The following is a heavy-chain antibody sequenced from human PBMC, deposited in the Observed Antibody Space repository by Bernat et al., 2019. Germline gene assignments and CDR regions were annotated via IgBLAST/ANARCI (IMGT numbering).Heavy chain of an antibody. D-gene: IGHD2-21*02. V-gene: IGHV1-3*05. J-gene: IGHJ4*02. Sequence: QVQLVQSGAEENKPGASVKVSCKASGYTFTSYAMHWVRQAPGQRLEWMGWINAGNGNTKYSQKFQGRVTITRDTSASTAYMELSSLRSEDTAVYYCAREHCGGDCYSEYYFDYWGQGTLVTVSS. CDR2: INAGNGNT. CDR1: GYTFTSYA. CDR3: AREHCGGDCYSEYYFDY.